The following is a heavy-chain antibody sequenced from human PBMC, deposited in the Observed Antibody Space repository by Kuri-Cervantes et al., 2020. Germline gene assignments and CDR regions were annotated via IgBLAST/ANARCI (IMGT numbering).Heavy chain of an antibody. J-gene: IGHJ4*01. CDR3: AKTCEVTIFDY. CDR2: ISWNSGSI. CDR1: GFTFDDYA. D-gene: IGHD2-21*02. Sequence: GGSLRLSCAASGFTFDDYAIHWVRQAPGKGLEWVSGISWNSGSIGYADSVKGRFTISRDNAKNSLYLQMNSLRAEDTALYYCAKTCEVTIFDYWGHGTLVTVSS. V-gene: IGHV3-9*01.